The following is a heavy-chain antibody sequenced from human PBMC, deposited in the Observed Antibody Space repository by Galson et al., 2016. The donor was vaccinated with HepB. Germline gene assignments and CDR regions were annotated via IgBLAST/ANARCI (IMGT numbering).Heavy chain of an antibody. Sequence: SVKVSCKASGGTFNTYAISWVRQAPGEGLEWMGGIIPIFGTATYTQKYQGRVTITADESTRAVYMDLSSLRSDDTAVYYCARDGRGSGTYSMDFHYWGQGTLVTVSS. CDR2: IIPIFGTA. V-gene: IGHV1-69*13. CDR3: ARDGRGSGTYSMDFHY. D-gene: IGHD1-26*01. CDR1: GGTFNTYA. J-gene: IGHJ4*02.